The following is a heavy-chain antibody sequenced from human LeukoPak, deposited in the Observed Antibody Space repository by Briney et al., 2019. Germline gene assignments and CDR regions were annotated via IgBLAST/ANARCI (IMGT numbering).Heavy chain of an antibody. CDR1: SGSISSYY. CDR3: ARHEKLGQFDY. J-gene: IGHJ4*02. CDR2: VYYSGST. Sequence: PSETLSLTCTVSSGSISSYYWSWIRQPPGKGLEWIGYVYYSGSTNYNPSLKSRVTISVDTSENQFSLKLSSVTAADTAVYYCARHEKLGQFDYWGQGTLVTVSS. D-gene: IGHD3-10*01. V-gene: IGHV4-59*08.